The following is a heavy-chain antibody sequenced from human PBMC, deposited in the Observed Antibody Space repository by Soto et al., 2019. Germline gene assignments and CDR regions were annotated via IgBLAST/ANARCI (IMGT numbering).Heavy chain of an antibody. V-gene: IGHV3-23*01. J-gene: IGHJ6*03. D-gene: IGHD1-20*01. CDR1: GFTFSSYA. CDR3: AKNPGISYYYYYMDV. Sequence: EVQLLESGGGLVQPGGSLRLSCAASGFTFSSYAMSWVRQAPGKGLEWVSAISGSGGSTYYADSVKGRFTISRDNSKNTLYLQMNSLRAEDTAVYYCAKNPGISYYYYYMDVWGKGTTVTVFS. CDR2: ISGSGGST.